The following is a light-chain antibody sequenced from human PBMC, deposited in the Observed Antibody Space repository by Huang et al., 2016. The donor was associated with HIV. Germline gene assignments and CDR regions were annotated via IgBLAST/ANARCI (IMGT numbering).Light chain of an antibody. CDR3: QQYNKWPPEYT. J-gene: IGKJ2*01. V-gene: IGKV3-15*01. CDR1: QRVNTN. CDR2: AAS. Sequence: VMMSQSPATLAASPGERVTLSCGASQRVNTNLAWYQQKPGQPPRLLSYAASTRATGVPARFAGSGSGTEFTLTIDSLQSDDFAVYYCQQYNKWPPEYTFGQGTRLEIK.